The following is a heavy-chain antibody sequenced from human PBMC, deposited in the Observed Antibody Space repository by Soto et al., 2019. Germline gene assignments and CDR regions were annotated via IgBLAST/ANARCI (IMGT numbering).Heavy chain of an antibody. CDR3: ARDNYVDIVATMGSWLDP. J-gene: IGHJ5*02. Sequence: QVQLVQSGAEVKKPGSSVKVSCKASGGTFSSYAISWVRQAPGQGLEWMGGIIPIFGTANYAQKFQGRVTITADESTSTAYMELSSLRSEDTAVYYCARDNYVDIVATMGSWLDPWGQGTLVTVSS. V-gene: IGHV1-69*01. CDR2: IIPIFGTA. CDR1: GGTFSSYA. D-gene: IGHD5-12*01.